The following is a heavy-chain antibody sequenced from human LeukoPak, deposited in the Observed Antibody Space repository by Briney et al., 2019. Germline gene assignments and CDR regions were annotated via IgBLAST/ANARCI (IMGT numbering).Heavy chain of an antibody. Sequence: PSETLSLTCTVSGGSLSSSSYYWGWSRQPPGKGLEWIGSVYYTGSTYYNPFLKSRVTISVDTSKNQFSLNLSSVTAADTAVYYCARGDYALNWFDPWGQGTLVTVSS. V-gene: IGHV4-39*01. CDR3: ARGDYALNWFDP. CDR2: VYYTGST. CDR1: GGSLSSSSYY. D-gene: IGHD4-17*01. J-gene: IGHJ5*02.